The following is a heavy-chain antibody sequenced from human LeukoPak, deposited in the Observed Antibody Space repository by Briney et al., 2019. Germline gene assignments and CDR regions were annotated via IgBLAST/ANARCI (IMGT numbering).Heavy chain of an antibody. CDR2: IYTSGST. Sequence: SETLSLTCTVSGGSISSYYWSWIRQPAGKGLEWIGRIYTSGSTNYNPSLKSRVTMSVDTSKNQFSLKLSSVTAADTAVYYCARSRPAAHMYYFDYWGQGTLVTVSS. V-gene: IGHV4-4*07. D-gene: IGHD2-2*01. CDR3: ARSRPAAHMYYFDY. CDR1: GGSISSYY. J-gene: IGHJ4*02.